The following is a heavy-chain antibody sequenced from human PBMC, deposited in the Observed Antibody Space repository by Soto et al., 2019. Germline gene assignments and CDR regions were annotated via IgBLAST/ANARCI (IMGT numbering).Heavy chain of an antibody. V-gene: IGHV4-39*01. Sequence: SETLSLTCTVSGGSISSSSYYWGWIRQPPGKGLEWIGSIYYSGSTYYNPSLKSRVTISVDTSKNQFSLKLSSVTAADTAVYYCARRGGYSYGPPSDYFDYWGQGTLVTVSS. CDR1: GGSISSSSYY. J-gene: IGHJ4*02. D-gene: IGHD5-18*01. CDR3: ARRGGYSYGPPSDYFDY. CDR2: IYYSGST.